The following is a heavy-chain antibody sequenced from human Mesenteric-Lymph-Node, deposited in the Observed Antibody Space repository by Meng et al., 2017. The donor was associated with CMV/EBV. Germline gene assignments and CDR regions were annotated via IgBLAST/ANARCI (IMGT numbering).Heavy chain of an antibody. CDR3: ARDRPLDDSWSGYYRY. CDR1: GFTFNNYW. J-gene: IGHJ4*02. D-gene: IGHD3-3*01. V-gene: IGHV3-7*01. CDR2: IKPDGSGK. Sequence: GESLKISCAVSGFTFNNYWMTWVRQAPGKGLEWVANIKPDGSGKFYVDSVKGRFTITRDNAKNLLYLQMNSLRVGDTAVYYCARDRPLDDSWSGYYRYWGQGILVTVSS.